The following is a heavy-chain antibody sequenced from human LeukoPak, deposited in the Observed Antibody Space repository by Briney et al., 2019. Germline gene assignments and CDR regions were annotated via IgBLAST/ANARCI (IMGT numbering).Heavy chain of an antibody. J-gene: IGHJ4*02. CDR3: ARGRASYDFWSGYLFDY. D-gene: IGHD3-3*01. Sequence: PSETLSLTCAVYGGPFSGYYWSWIRQSPGKGLGWIGEINHSGSTNYNPSLKSRVTISVDTSKNQFSLKLSSVTAADTAVYYCARGRASYDFWSGYLFDYWGQGTLVTVSS. V-gene: IGHV4-34*01. CDR1: GGPFSGYY. CDR2: INHSGST.